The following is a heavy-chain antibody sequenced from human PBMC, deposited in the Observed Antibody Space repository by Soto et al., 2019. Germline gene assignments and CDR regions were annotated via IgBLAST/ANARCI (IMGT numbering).Heavy chain of an antibody. J-gene: IGHJ5*02. V-gene: IGHV4-4*07. CDR1: GGSVTSNY. D-gene: IGHD6-6*01. Sequence: ASETLSLTCTVSGGSVTSNYWTWIRQPAGKGLEWIGRMYISGTTDYNPSLRGRATMSVDTSKNQFSLTLTSVTAADTAVYYCARERAAPSWIDPWGRGTLVTV. CDR2: MYISGTT. CDR3: ARERAAPSWIDP.